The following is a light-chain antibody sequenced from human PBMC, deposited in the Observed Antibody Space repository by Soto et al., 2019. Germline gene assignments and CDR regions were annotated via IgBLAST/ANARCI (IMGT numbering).Light chain of an antibody. V-gene: IGLV2-8*01. CDR1: SSDVGGYNY. J-gene: IGLJ1*01. CDR2: EVS. Sequence: QSVLTQPPSASGPFGQSVTISCTGTSSDVGGYNYVSWYQQHPGKAPKLMIYEVSERPSGVPDRFSDSKSGNTASLTVSGLQADDEADYYCSSYSGTNYHYVFGTGTKVTVL. CDR3: SSYSGTNYHYV.